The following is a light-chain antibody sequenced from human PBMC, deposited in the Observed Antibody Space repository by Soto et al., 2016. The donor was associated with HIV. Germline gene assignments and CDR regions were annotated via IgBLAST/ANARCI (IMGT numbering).Light chain of an antibody. CDR1: QGIRNS. V-gene: IGKV1-NL1*01. Sequence: DIQMTQSPSSLSASVGDRVTITCRASQGIRNSLAWYQQKPGKAPKLLLYAASRRESGVPSRFSGRGSGTDYTLAINSLQPEDFVSYYCQQYYGTPWTFGQGTMVEIK. CDR2: AAS. CDR3: QQYYGTPWT. J-gene: IGKJ1*01.